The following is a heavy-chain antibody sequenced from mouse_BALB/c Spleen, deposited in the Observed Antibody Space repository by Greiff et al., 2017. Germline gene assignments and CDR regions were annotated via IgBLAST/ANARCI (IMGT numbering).Heavy chain of an antibody. V-gene: IGHV1-7*01. D-gene: IGHD4-1*02. Sequence: QVQLKQSGAELAKPGASVKMSCKASGYTFTSYWMHWVKQRPGQGLEWIGYINPSTGYTEYNQKFKDKATLTADKSSSTAYMQLSSLTSEDSAVYYCARATGTRGPYFDYWGQGTTLTVSS. CDR3: ARATGTRGPYFDY. CDR2: INPSTGYT. CDR1: GYTFTSYW. J-gene: IGHJ2*01.